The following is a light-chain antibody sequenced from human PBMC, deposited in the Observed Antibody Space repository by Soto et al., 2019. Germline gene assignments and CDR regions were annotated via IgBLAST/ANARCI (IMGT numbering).Light chain of an antibody. V-gene: IGKV1-5*03. CDR1: QNINTW. Sequence: DIQMTQSPSTLSASVGDRVTITCRANQNINTWLAWYQQKPGKAPKLLIYKASTLESGVPSRFSGSGSGTEFTLTISSLQPDDFATYYCQHYNSRFGQGTKLEIK. CDR3: QHYNSR. CDR2: KAS. J-gene: IGKJ2*03.